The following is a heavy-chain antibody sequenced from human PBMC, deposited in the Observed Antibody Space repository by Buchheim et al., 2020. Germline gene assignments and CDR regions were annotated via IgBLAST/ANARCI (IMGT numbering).Heavy chain of an antibody. J-gene: IGHJ4*02. CDR2: IYPSGST. D-gene: IGHD1-1*01. Sequence: QVQLEESGPGLVKPSGTLSPTCAVSGVSISSSNWWSWVRQPPGKGLEWIGEIYPSGSTNYNPSLSSRVTITLDKTSNKFFLKVNSVTAADTAMYYCARDVDTTVSLDYWGQGIL. V-gene: IGHV4-4*02. CDR1: GVSISSSNW. CDR3: ARDVDTTVSLDY.